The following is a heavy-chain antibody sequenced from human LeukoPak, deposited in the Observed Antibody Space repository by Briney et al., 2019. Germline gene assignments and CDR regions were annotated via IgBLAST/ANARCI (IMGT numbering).Heavy chain of an antibody. J-gene: IGHJ4*02. D-gene: IGHD4-23*01. CDR3: ARNVEGPTTVVTPSLDY. CDR1: GYTFTSYG. V-gene: IGHV1-18*04. Sequence: ASVKVSCKASGYTFTSYGIIWVRQAPGQGLEWMGWISAYNGNTNYAQKLQGRVTMTTDTSTSTAYMELRSLRSDDTAVYYCARNVEGPTTVVTPSLDYWGQGTLVTVSS. CDR2: ISAYNGNT.